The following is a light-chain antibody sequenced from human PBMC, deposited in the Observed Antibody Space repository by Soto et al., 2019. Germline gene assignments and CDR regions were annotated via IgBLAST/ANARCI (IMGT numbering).Light chain of an antibody. CDR1: SSDVGGYNY. Sequence: QSVLTQPPSASGSPGQSVTISCTGTSSDVGGYNYVSWYQQHPGKAPKLMIYEVSKRPSGVPDRFSGSKSGNTASLTVSGLQAEDEADYYCQVWDSRDDHRVFGGGTKLTVL. V-gene: IGLV2-8*01. J-gene: IGLJ2*01. CDR3: QVWDSRDDHRV. CDR2: EVS.